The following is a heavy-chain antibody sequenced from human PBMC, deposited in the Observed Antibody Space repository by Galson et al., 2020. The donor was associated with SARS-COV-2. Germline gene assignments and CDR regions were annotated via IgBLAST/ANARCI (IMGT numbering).Heavy chain of an antibody. CDR2: ISYDGSNK. CDR1: GFTFSSYA. D-gene: IGHD4-4*01. CDR3: ARARDGYRNVDY. J-gene: IGHJ4*02. Sequence: GGSLRLSCAASGFTFSSYAMHWVRQAPGKGLEWVAVISYDGSNKYYADSVKGRFTISRDNSKNKLYLQMNSPRAEDTAVYYCARARDGYRNVDYRGQGTLVTGSS. V-gene: IGHV3-30-3*01.